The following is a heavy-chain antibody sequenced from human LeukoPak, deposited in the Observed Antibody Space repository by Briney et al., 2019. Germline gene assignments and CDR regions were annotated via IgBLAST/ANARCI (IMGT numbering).Heavy chain of an antibody. Sequence: ASVKVSCKVSGYTLTELSMHWVRQAPGKGLEWMGGFDPEDGETIYAQKFQGRVTMTEDTSTDTVYMELSSLKSEDTAVYYCATFSDYGDYHFAYWGQGTLVTVSS. CDR1: GYTLTELS. CDR3: ATFSDYGDYHFAY. CDR2: FDPEDGET. J-gene: IGHJ4*02. D-gene: IGHD4-17*01. V-gene: IGHV1-24*01.